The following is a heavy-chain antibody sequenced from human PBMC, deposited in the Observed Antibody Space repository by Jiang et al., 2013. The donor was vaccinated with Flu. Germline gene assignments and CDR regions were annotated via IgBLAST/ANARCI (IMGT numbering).Heavy chain of an antibody. CDR1: GGSISSSNW. CDR2: IYHSGST. D-gene: IGHD2-21*02. J-gene: IGHJ4*02. CDR3: ASYRGGDCYSGCDY. V-gene: IGHV4-4*02. Sequence: GSGLVKPSGTLSLTCAVSGGSISSSNWWSWVRQPPGKGLEWIGEIYHSGSTNYNPSLKSRVTISVDKSKNQFSLKLSSVTAADTAVYYCASYRGGDCYSGCDYWGQGTLVTVSS.